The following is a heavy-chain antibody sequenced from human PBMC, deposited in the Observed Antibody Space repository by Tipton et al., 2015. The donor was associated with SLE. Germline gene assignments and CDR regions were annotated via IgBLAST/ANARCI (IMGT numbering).Heavy chain of an antibody. V-gene: IGHV4-39*01. D-gene: IGHD3-22*01. J-gene: IGHJ3*02. Sequence: TLSLTCTVSGGSISSYYWGWIRQPPGKGLEWIGSIYYSGSTYYNPSLKSRVTISVDTSKNQFSLKLSSVTAADTAVYYCARHIGYYDSSGGAFDIWGQGTMVTVSS. CDR1: GGSISSYY. CDR3: ARHIGYYDSSGGAFDI. CDR2: IYYSGST.